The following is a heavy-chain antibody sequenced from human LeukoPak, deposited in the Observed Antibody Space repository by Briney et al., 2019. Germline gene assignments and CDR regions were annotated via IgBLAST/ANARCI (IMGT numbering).Heavy chain of an antibody. CDR2: IYNGVTT. CDR1: GASVNEYY. D-gene: IGHD2-2*01. CDR3: VQSTCWPGLDF. J-gene: IGHJ4*02. Sequence: SETLSLTCVAFGASVNEYYLSWIRQPPGKALEWVGYIYNGVTTSYNPSLRSRVTISADKSTNQFSLRLTSMTAADTAMYYCVQSTCWPGLDFWGQGLLVTVSS. V-gene: IGHV4-59*08.